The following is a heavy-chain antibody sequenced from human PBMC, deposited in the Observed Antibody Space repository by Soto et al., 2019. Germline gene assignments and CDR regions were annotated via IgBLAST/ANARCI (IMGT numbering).Heavy chain of an antibody. J-gene: IGHJ4*02. CDR2: ISSNGGST. Sequence: VPLRLSWSASGFTFSSYAMHWVRQTPGKGLEYVSAISSNGGSTYYADSVKGRFTISRDNSKNTLYLQMSSLRAEDTAVYYCVKSSVLYYNWNCNFDYWGQGTLVTVSS. CDR1: GFTFSSYA. CDR3: VKSSVLYYNWNCNFDY. D-gene: IGHD1-7*01. V-gene: IGHV3-64D*06.